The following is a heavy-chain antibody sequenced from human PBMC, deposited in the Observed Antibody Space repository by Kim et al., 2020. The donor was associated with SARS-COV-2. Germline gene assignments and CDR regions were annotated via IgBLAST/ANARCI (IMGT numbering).Heavy chain of an antibody. J-gene: IGHJ6*03. Sequence: SVKVSCKASGGTFSSYAISWVRQAPGQGLEWMGGSIPIFGATNYAQKFQGSVTISVDEFTNTAYLELSSLRSEDTAVYYCGRTTSNYYYSMDVWGKGTT. CDR3: GRTTSNYYYSMDV. D-gene: IGHD4-17*01. V-gene: IGHV1-69*13. CDR1: GGTFSSYA. CDR2: SIPIFGAT.